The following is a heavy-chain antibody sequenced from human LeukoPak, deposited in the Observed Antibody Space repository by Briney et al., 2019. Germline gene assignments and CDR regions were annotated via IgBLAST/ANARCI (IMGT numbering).Heavy chain of an antibody. V-gene: IGHV3-64*01. CDR1: GFTFSSYA. J-gene: IGHJ3*02. CDR2: ISSNGGST. D-gene: IGHD2-2*01. Sequence: GGSLRLSCAAAGFTFSSYAMHWVRQAPGKGLEYVSAISSNGGSTYYANSVKGRFTISRDNSKNTLYLQMGSLRAEDMAVYYCSNAQHSAAFHIWGQGTMVTVSS. CDR3: SNAQHSAAFHI.